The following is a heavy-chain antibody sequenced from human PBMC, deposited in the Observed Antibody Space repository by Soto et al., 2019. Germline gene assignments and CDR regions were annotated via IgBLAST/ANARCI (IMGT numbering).Heavy chain of an antibody. V-gene: IGHV3-7*01. Sequence: PGGSLRLSCAASGFTFRNYWMSWVRQAAGRGLEWVANTNRDGSQAYYVDPVKGRFTISRDNAKNSIYLQMDSLRADDTAVYYCVTDAQDSEWLTLGYWGQGTLVTVSS. CDR2: TNRDGSQA. CDR1: GFTFRNYW. J-gene: IGHJ4*02. CDR3: VTDAQDSEWLTLGY. D-gene: IGHD3-9*01.